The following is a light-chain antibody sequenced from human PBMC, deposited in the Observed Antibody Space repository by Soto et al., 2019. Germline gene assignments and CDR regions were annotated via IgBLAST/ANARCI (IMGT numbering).Light chain of an antibody. J-gene: IGLJ2*01. Sequence: QSALTQPRSVSGSPGQSVTISCTGTSSDVGDYNFVSWYQQHPGKAPKLMIYDVSKRSSGVPDRFSGSKSGNTASLTISGLQAEDEADYSCCSYAGSYTLVFGGGTKLTVL. V-gene: IGLV2-11*01. CDR2: DVS. CDR1: SSDVGDYNF. CDR3: CSYAGSYTLV.